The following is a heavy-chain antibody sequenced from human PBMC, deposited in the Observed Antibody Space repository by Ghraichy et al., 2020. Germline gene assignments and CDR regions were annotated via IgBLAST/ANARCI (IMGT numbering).Heavy chain of an antibody. Sequence: GSLRLSCAVYGGSFSGYYWSWIRQPPGKGLEWIGEINHSGSTNYNPSLKSRVTISVDTSKNQFSLKLSSVTAADTAVYYCARDHSYSSSSPFDYWGQGTLVTVSS. J-gene: IGHJ4*02. V-gene: IGHV4-34*01. CDR2: INHSGST. CDR3: ARDHSYSSSSPFDY. CDR1: GGSFSGYY. D-gene: IGHD6-6*01.